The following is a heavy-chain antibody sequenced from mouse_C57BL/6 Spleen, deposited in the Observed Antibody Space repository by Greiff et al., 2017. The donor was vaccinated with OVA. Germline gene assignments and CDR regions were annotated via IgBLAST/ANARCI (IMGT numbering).Heavy chain of an antibody. CDR3: ARQGSIYYYAMDY. D-gene: IGHD1-1*01. CDR2: IYPSDSET. CDR1: GYTFTSYW. V-gene: IGHV1-61*01. Sequence: VQLQQPGAELVRPGSSVKLSCKASGYTFTSYWMDWVKQRPGQGLEWIGNIYPSDSETHYNQKFKDKATLTVDKSSSTAYMQLSSLTSEDSAVYYGARQGSIYYYAMDYWGQGTSVTVSS. J-gene: IGHJ4*01.